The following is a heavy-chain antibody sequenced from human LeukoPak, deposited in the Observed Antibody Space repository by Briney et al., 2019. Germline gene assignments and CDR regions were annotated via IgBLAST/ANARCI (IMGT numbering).Heavy chain of an antibody. Sequence: GASVKVSCKASGYTFTGYYMHWVRQATGQGLEWMGWINPNSGGTNYAQKFQGRVTMTRDTSISTAYMELSRLRSDDTAVYYWARGADFWSGYCPYWGQGTLVTVSS. D-gene: IGHD3-3*01. CDR3: ARGADFWSGYCPY. V-gene: IGHV1-2*02. J-gene: IGHJ4*02. CDR2: INPNSGGT. CDR1: GYTFTGYY.